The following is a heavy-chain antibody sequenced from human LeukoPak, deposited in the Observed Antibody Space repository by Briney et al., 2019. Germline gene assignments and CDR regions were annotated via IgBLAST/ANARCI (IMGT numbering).Heavy chain of an antibody. J-gene: IGHJ5*02. CDR2: ISYDGSNK. CDR1: GFTFSSYA. Sequence: GRSLRLSCAASGFTFSSYAMHWVRQAPGKGLEWVAVISYDGSNKYYADSVKGRFTISRDNSKNTLYLQMNSLRAEDTAMYYCARDQDYDILTGYPGGWFDPWGQGTLVTVSS. V-gene: IGHV3-30*04. CDR3: ARDQDYDILTGYPGGWFDP. D-gene: IGHD3-9*01.